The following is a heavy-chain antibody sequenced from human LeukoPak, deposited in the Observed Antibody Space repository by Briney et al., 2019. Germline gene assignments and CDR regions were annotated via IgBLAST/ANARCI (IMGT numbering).Heavy chain of an antibody. V-gene: IGHV3-30*18. CDR3: AKDRLGRLEPPFDY. D-gene: IGHD1-14*01. J-gene: IGHJ4*02. Sequence: GRSLRLSCAASGFTFSSYGMHWVRQAPGKGVEWVAVISYDGSNKYYADSVKGRFTISRDNSKNTLYLQMNSLRAEDTAVYYCAKDRLGRLEPPFDYWGQGTLVTVSA. CDR2: ISYDGSNK. CDR1: GFTFSSYG.